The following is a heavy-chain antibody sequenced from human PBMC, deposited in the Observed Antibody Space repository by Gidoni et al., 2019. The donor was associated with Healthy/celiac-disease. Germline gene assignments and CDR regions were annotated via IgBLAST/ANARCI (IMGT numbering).Heavy chain of an antibody. V-gene: IGHV3-33*01. Sequence: QVQLVESGGGVVQPGRSLRLSCAASGLTFSSYGMHWVRQAPGKGLDWVAVIWYDGSNKYYADSVKGRFTISRDNSKNTLYLQMNSLRAEDTAVYYCARDPGHIVVVTAWGGMDVWGQGTTVTVSS. CDR3: ARDPGHIVVVTAWGGMDV. CDR2: IWYDGSNK. J-gene: IGHJ6*02. D-gene: IGHD2-21*02. CDR1: GLTFSSYG.